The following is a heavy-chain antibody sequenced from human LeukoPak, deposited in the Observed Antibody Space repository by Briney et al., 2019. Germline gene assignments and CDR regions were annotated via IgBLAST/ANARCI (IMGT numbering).Heavy chain of an antibody. CDR3: GRGLYYYDSGGNDAFDI. Sequence: GGSLRLSCAASGFTFSSYSMNWVRQAPGKGLEWVSSISSSSSYIYYADSVKGRFTISRDNAKNSLYLQMNSLRAEDTAVYYCGRGLYYYDSGGNDAFDIWGQGTMVTVSS. J-gene: IGHJ3*02. V-gene: IGHV3-21*01. CDR1: GFTFSSYS. D-gene: IGHD3-22*01. CDR2: ISSSSSYI.